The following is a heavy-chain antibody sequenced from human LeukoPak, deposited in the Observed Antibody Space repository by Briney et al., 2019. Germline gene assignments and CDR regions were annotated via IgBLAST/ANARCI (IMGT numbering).Heavy chain of an antibody. V-gene: IGHV1-18*01. D-gene: IGHD3-22*01. CDR2: ISAYNGNT. CDR1: GYTFTSYG. Sequence: ASVKVSCKASGYTFTSYGISWVRQAPGQGLEWMGWISAYNGNTNYAQKLQGRVTMTTDTSTSTAYMELRSLRSDDTAVYYCARIPLYYYDSSGYYRPVDDWGQGTLVTVSS. CDR3: ARIPLYYYDSSGYYRPVDD. J-gene: IGHJ4*02.